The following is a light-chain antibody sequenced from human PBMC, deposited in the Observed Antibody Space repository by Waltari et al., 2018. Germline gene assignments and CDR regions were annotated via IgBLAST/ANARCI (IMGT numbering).Light chain of an antibody. CDR2: GGA. Sequence: DIVLTQSPLSLSVPPGAPASLSCRSRQSLRYRKGYSYVDWDQQKPGQSPQLLSDGGAIRAAGVPDRGRGRGAGTEGTRKISRVEAEEVGLDYGMQALQTPRTFGQGTKRESK. CDR1: QSLRYRKGYSY. CDR3: MQALQTPRT. J-gene: IGKJ2*02. V-gene: IGKV2-28*01.